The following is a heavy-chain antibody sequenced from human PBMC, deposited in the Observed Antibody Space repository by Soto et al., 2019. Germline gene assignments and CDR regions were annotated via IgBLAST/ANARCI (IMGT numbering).Heavy chain of an antibody. CDR1: GFTFSSYA. CDR3: ARDSVPSSSWDPRFWFAP. V-gene: IGHV3-64*04. CDR2: ISSNGGST. J-gene: IGHJ5*02. Sequence: GGSLRLSCSASGFTFSSYAMHWVRQAPGKGLEYVSAISSNGGSTYYADSVKGRFTISRDNSKNTLYLQMNSLRAEDTAVYYCARDSVPSSSWDPRFWFAPWGQGTLVTVSS. D-gene: IGHD6-13*01.